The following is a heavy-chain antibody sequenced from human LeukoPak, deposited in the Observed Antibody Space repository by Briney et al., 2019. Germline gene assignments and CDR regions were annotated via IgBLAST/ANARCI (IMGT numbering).Heavy chain of an antibody. J-gene: IGHJ4*02. CDR3: AKGAWASRYYYDSSGYYYSFDY. V-gene: IGHV3-23*01. CDR2: ISGSGGST. CDR1: GFTFSSYA. Sequence: GGSLRLSCAASGFTFSSYAMSWVRQAPGKGLEWVSAISGSGGSTYYADSVKGRFTISRDNSKNTLYLQMNSLRAEDMAVCYCAKGAWASRYYYDSSGYYYSFDYWGQGTLVTVSS. D-gene: IGHD3-22*01.